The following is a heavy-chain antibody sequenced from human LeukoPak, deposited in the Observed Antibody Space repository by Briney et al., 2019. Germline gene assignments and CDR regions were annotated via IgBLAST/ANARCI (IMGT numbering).Heavy chain of an antibody. V-gene: IGHV4-59*01. CDR1: GASMTSYY. Sequence: SETLSLTCSVSGASMTSYYWSWIRQSPGKGLEWIGYIYYSGSTNYNPSLKSRVTISVDTSKNQFSLKLSSVTAADTAVYYCASDGGSWGQGTLVTVSS. CDR3: ASDGGS. J-gene: IGHJ5*02. CDR2: IYYSGST. D-gene: IGHD2-15*01.